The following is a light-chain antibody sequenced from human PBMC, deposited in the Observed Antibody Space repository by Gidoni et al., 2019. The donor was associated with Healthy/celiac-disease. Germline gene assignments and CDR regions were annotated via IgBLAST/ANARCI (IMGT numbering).Light chain of an antibody. Sequence: SVTISCTGTSSDFGGYNYVSWYPQHPGKAPKLMIYEVIKRPSGVPDRFSGSKSGNTASLTVSGLQAEDDADYYCSSYAGSNNWVFGGGTKLTVL. V-gene: IGLV2-8*01. CDR3: SSYAGSNNWV. J-gene: IGLJ3*02. CDR1: SSDFGGYNY. CDR2: EVI.